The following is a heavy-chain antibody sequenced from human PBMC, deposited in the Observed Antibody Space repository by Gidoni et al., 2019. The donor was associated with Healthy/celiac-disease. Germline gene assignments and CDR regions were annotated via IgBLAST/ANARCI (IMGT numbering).Heavy chain of an antibody. Sequence: QVQLVQSGAEVKKPGASVKVSCKASGSTFTSYAMHWVRQAPGQRLEWMGWINAGNGNTKYSQKFQGRVTITRDTSASTAYMELSSLRSEDTAVYYCARGRRVTGTTGWFDPWGQGTLVTVSS. V-gene: IGHV1-3*01. J-gene: IGHJ5*02. CDR3: ARGRRVTGTTGWFDP. CDR2: INAGNGNT. CDR1: GSTFTSYA. D-gene: IGHD1-20*01.